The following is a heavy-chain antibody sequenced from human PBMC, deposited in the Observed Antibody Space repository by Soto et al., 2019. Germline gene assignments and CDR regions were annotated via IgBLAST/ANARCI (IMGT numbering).Heavy chain of an antibody. CDR3: ARVDYYDTSGYSEFDH. V-gene: IGHV4-4*02. CDR2: IYHSGST. J-gene: IGHJ4*02. D-gene: IGHD3-22*01. Sequence: QVQLQESGPGLVKPSGTLSLTCAVSGGSISSSNWWSWVRQPPGKGLEWIGEIYHSGSTNYNPSLTSRFTIAXXKXKXXSSLKLTSVTAADPAVYYCARVDYYDTSGYSEFDHWGQGTLVNVSS. CDR1: GGSISSSNW.